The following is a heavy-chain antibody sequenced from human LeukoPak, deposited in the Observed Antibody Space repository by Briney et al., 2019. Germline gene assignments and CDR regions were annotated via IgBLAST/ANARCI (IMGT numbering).Heavy chain of an antibody. CDR3: ARVARKYYYGSGSYFDY. D-gene: IGHD3-10*01. Sequence: SETLSLTCTVSRGSISSSSYYWGWIRQPPGRGREGIGSIYYSGSTYYNPSLKSRVTISVDTSKNQFSVKLSSVPAADTAVYYCARVARKYYYGSGSYFDYWGQGTLVTVSS. J-gene: IGHJ4*02. V-gene: IGHV4-39*07. CDR1: RGSISSSSYY. CDR2: IYYSGST.